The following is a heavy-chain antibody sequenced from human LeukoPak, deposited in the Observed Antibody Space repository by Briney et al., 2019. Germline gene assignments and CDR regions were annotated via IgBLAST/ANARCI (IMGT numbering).Heavy chain of an antibody. J-gene: IGHJ4*02. CDR2: IYHSGYT. CDR3: ANYGSGSYFDS. V-gene: IGHV4-4*03. CDR1: GGSLSKSNC. Sequence: PETLSLICAVFGGSLSKSNCWRWVRQPPGKGGVWIGEIYHSGYTNYIPSLKSRVTISVDKSKNQHSLKLSAVTAADTAVYYCANYGSGSYFDSWGQGTLVTVSS. D-gene: IGHD3-10*01.